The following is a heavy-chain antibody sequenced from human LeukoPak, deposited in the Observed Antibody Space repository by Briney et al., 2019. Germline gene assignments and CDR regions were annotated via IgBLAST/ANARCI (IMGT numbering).Heavy chain of an antibody. CDR2: IYTSGST. CDR3: AREAYYYDSSGYLNWFDP. D-gene: IGHD3-22*01. J-gene: IGHJ5*02. CDR1: GGSISSGSYY. Sequence: PSQTLSLTCTVSGGSISSGSYYWSWIRQPAGKGLEWIGRIYTSGSTNYNPSLKSRVTISVDTSKNQFSLKLSSVTAADTAVYYCAREAYYYDSSGYLNWFDPWGQGTLVTLSS. V-gene: IGHV4-61*02.